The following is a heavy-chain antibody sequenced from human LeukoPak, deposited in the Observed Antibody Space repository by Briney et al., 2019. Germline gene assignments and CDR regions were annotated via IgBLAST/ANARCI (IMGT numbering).Heavy chain of an antibody. D-gene: IGHD6-19*01. CDR2: INPNSGGT. CDR1: GYTFTGYY. J-gene: IGHJ4*02. CDR3: TSDGGWYFNY. V-gene: IGHV1-2*02. Sequence: GASVKVSCPASGYTFTGYYMHWVRQAPGQGLEWMGWINPNSGGTNYAQKFQGRVTMTRDTSISTAYMELSGLRSDDTAVYYCTSDGGWYFNYWGQGSLVTVSS.